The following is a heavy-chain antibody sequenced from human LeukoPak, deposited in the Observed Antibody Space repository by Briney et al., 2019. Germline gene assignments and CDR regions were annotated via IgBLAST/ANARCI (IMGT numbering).Heavy chain of an antibody. V-gene: IGHV5-51*01. CDR3: ARAADIAVAGTLMGY. Sequence: GESLRISCKGSGYSFTRYWIGWVRQMPGKGLEWMGIIYPGDSDTRYSPSFQGQVTISADKSISTAYLQWSSLKASDTAMYYCARAADIAVAGTLMGYWGQGTLVTVSS. D-gene: IGHD6-19*01. J-gene: IGHJ4*02. CDR1: GYSFTRYW. CDR2: IYPGDSDT.